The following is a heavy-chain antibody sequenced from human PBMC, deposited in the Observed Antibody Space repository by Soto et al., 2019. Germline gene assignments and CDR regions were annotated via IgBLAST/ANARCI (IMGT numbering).Heavy chain of an antibody. D-gene: IGHD1-26*01. Sequence: EVQLVESGGGLVQPGGSLRLSCAASGFTFSSYEMKWVRQAPGKGLEWVSYISTSGNTIFYADSVRGRFTISRDNAKNSLYLQMNSLRTEDTAVYFCARETGSYNGYWGQGTLVTVSS. J-gene: IGHJ4*02. V-gene: IGHV3-48*03. CDR3: ARETGSYNGY. CDR2: ISTSGNTI. CDR1: GFTFSSYE.